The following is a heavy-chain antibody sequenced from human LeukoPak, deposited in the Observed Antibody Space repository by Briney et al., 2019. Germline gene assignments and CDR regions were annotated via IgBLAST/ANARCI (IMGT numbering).Heavy chain of an antibody. CDR3: AKDVVGQQWPENY. CDR2: FSGSGGGT. CDR1: GFTFSNYA. V-gene: IGHV3-23*01. J-gene: IGHJ4*02. D-gene: IGHD6-19*01. Sequence: GGSLRLSCAASGFTFSNYAMSWVRQAPGKGLEWVSAFSGSGGGTYYADSVEGRFTISRDNSKNTLYLQMNSLRGEDTAVYYCAKDVVGQQWPENYWGQGTLVTVSS.